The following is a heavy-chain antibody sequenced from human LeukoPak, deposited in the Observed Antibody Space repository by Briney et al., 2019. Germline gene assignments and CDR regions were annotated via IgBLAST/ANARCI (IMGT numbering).Heavy chain of an antibody. D-gene: IGHD5-24*01. Sequence: PGTSLRLSCTASGPSFSRHGMHWVRQAPGKGLEWLALIWFDGRETYYADSVKGLFTISRDNSRNAAHLQMDSLRVDDTAVYYCARLRGGDGYKGGSLDSWGQGTLVTVSS. CDR1: GPSFSRHG. CDR3: ARLRGGDGYKGGSLDS. V-gene: IGHV3-33*01. CDR2: IWFDGRET. J-gene: IGHJ4*02.